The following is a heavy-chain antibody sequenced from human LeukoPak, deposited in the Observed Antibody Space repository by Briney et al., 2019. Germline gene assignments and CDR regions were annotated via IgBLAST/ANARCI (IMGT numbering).Heavy chain of an antibody. CDR3: ARDPSEYSSGWSPRDY. J-gene: IGHJ4*02. CDR2: INPNSGGT. V-gene: IGHV1-2*02. CDR1: GYTFTGYY. D-gene: IGHD6-19*01. Sequence: ASVKVSCKASGYTFTGYYIHWVRQAPRQGLEWMGWINPNSGGTNYAQKFQGRVTMTRDTSISTAYMELSRLRSDDTAVYYCARDPSEYSSGWSPRDYWGQGALVTVSS.